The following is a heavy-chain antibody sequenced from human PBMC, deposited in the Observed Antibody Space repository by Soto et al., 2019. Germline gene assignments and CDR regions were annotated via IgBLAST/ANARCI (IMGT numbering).Heavy chain of an antibody. CDR3: AMVKYSPPYYYCYGMNV. V-gene: IGHV1-18*01. CDR2: ISAYNGNT. J-gene: IGHJ6*02. D-gene: IGHD5-18*01. CDR1: GYTFTSYG. Sequence: QVQLVQAGAEVKKPGASVKVSCKASGYTFTSYGISWVRQAPGQGLEWMGWISAYNGNTNYAQKLQGRVTMTTNTSTSTAYMELRSLRADDTAVYYCAMVKYSPPYYYCYGMNVWGQGTTVTVSS.